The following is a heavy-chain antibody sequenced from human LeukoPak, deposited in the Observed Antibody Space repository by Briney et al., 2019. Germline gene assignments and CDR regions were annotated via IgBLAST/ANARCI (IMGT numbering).Heavy chain of an antibody. Sequence: GGSLTLSCVASQFRFPFSHYGMHWVRQAPGRGLEWVAVIWSDGTNQYYADSVKGRFTISRDNYKNTVYLQMNSLRAEDTAVYFCAKDAQRGFDYSNSLEYWGQGTLVTVSS. D-gene: IGHD4-11*01. J-gene: IGHJ4*02. CDR3: AKDAQRGFDYSNSLEY. CDR1: QFRFPFSHYG. V-gene: IGHV3-33*06. CDR2: IWSDGTNQ.